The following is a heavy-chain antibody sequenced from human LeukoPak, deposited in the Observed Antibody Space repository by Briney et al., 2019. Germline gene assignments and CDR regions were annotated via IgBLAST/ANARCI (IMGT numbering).Heavy chain of an antibody. CDR2: ISYDGSNK. J-gene: IGHJ4*02. CDR1: GFTFSSYA. V-gene: IGHV3-30-3*01. CDR3: ARGGALFDY. Sequence: PGGSLRPSCAASGFTFSSYAMHWVRQAPGKGLEWVAVISYDGSNKYYADSVKGRFTISRDNSKNTLYLQMNSLRAEDTAVYYCARGGALFDYWGQGTLVTVSS.